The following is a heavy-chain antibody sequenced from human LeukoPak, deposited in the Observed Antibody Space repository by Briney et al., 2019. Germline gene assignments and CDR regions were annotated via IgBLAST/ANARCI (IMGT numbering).Heavy chain of an antibody. V-gene: IGHV3-23*01. D-gene: IGHD2-2*01. Sequence: PGGSLRLSCAASGFTFSNYAMSWVRQASGKGLEWVSAISGSGGTTYYADSVKGRFTISRDNSKSTLYLQMNSLRAEDTAVYYCAKVAYQMLSSFDYWGQGTLVTVSS. CDR3: AKVAYQMLSSFDY. CDR1: GFTFSNYA. CDR2: ISGSGGTT. J-gene: IGHJ4*02.